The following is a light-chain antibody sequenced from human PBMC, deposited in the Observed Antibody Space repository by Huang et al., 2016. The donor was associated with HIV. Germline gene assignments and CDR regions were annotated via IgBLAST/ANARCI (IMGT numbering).Light chain of an antibody. J-gene: IGKJ1*01. CDR2: GAS. V-gene: IGKV3-20*01. CDR3: QQYGSSPRT. CDR1: QSVSSNY. Sequence: EVVLTQSPGTLSLSPGERATLSCRASQSVSSNYLAWYQQKPGQAPRLLIFGASSRATAIPDRCRGSGSGTEFTLTISRLEPEDFAVYYCQQYGSSPRTFGQGTKVEIK.